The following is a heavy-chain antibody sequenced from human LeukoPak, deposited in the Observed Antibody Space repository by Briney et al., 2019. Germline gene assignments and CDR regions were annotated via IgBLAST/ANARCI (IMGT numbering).Heavy chain of an antibody. J-gene: IGHJ3*02. V-gene: IGHV1-18*01. CDR2: ISAYNGNT. CDR3: ARFVNSGWQVGAFDI. CDR1: GGTFSSYA. D-gene: IGHD6-19*01. Sequence: GSSVKVSCKASGGTFSSYAISWVRQAPGQGLEWMGWISAYNGNTNYAQKLQGRVTMTTDTSTSTAYMELRSLRSDDTAVYYCARFVNSGWQVGAFDIWGQGTMVTVSS.